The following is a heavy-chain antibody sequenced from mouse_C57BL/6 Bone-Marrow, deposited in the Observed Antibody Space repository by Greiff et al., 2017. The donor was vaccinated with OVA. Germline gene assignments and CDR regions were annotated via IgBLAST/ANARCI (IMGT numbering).Heavy chain of an antibody. Sequence: EVQGVESGGDLVKPGGSLKLSCAASGFTFSSYGMSWVRQTPDKRLEWVATISSGGSYTYYPDSVKGRFTISRDNAKNTLYLQMSSLKSEDTAMYYCARHDLGSSPYWYFDVWGTGTTVTVSS. CDR3: ARHDLGSSPYWYFDV. D-gene: IGHD1-1*01. V-gene: IGHV5-6*01. CDR1: GFTFSSYG. J-gene: IGHJ1*03. CDR2: ISSGGSYT.